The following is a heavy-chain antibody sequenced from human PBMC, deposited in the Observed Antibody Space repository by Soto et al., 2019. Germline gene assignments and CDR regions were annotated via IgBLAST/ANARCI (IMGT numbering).Heavy chain of an antibody. CDR1: GFTFSNHG. V-gene: IGHV3-23*01. D-gene: IGHD4-17*01. J-gene: IGHJ3*01. CDR3: ARRVDYGDFVLDF. CDR2: ISGNGLNT. Sequence: EVHLLESGGGLVQPGGSLRLSCAASGFTFSNHGMTWVRQAPGKGLECVSGISGNGLNTYYADSVKGRFTISRDNSGNRMYLQMNSLRVEDAALYYCARRVDYGDFVLDFSGQGTMVTVSS.